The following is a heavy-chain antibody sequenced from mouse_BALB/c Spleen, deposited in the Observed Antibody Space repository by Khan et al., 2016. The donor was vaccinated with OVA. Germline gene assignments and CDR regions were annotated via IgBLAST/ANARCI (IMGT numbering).Heavy chain of an antibody. CDR2: IHPGTDNT. CDR3: AREEAVYYFDY. Sequence: QVQLQQSGAELVRPGASVKLSCKTSGYIFTSYWIHWVKQRSGQGLEWIARIHPGTDNTYYNEKLKDKATVTADKSSSTAYMQLSSLKSDYSAVYFCAREEAVYYFDYWGQGSTLTVSS. J-gene: IGHJ2*01. V-gene: IGHV1S132*01. CDR1: GYIFTSYW. D-gene: IGHD3-3*01.